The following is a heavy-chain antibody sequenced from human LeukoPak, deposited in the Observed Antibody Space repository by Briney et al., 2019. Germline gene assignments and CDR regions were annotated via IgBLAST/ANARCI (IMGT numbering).Heavy chain of an antibody. V-gene: IGHV1-18*01. CDR1: GYTFSTHG. D-gene: IGHD6-19*01. Sequence: ASAKVSCKASGYTFSTHGISWVRQAPGQGLEWMGWISPYNDNTEYAQKFQGRVTMTTDTSTSTAYMELRGLRSDDTAVYYCARDPPHSSGPNSPCFEYWGQGTLVTVSS. CDR3: ARDPPHSSGPNSPCFEY. CDR2: ISPYNDNT. J-gene: IGHJ4*02.